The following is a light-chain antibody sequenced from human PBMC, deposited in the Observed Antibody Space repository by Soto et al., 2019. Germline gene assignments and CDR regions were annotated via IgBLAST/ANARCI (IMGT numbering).Light chain of an antibody. J-gene: IGKJ1*01. CDR3: QHYNSYSEA. Sequence: DIQMTQSPSTLSGAVGDRVTITCGASQTISSWLDWYQQKPGKAPKLLMYKASTLKSGVPSRLSGSGYGTEFTITISSMKNDDFETYYCQHYNSYSEAFGHGTKVDIK. V-gene: IGKV1-5*03. CDR1: QTISSW. CDR2: KAS.